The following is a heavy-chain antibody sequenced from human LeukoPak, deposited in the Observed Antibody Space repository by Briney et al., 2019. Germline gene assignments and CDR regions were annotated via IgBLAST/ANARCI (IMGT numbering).Heavy chain of an antibody. CDR2: IHYSGST. D-gene: IGHD5-18*01. Sequence: PSETLSLTCTVSGGSISSDNYYWDWIRQPPGKGLEWIGSIHYSGSTYYKSSLKSRVTISVDTSKNQFSLKLSSVTAADTAVYYCARHLTVGYSYGYLDYWGQGTLVTVSS. V-gene: IGHV4-39*01. CDR3: ARHLTVGYSYGYLDY. CDR1: GGSISSDNYY. J-gene: IGHJ4*02.